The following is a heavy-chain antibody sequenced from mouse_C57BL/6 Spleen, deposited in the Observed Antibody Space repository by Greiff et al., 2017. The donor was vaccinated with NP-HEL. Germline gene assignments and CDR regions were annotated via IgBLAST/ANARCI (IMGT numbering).Heavy chain of an antibody. Sequence: QVQLQQSGAELVKPGASVKLSCKASGYTFTSYWMQWVKQRPGQGLEWIGEIDPSDSYTNYTQKFKGKATLTVDTSSSTAYMQLSSLTAEDSAVYYCARRHYGYGGYWGQGTTLTVSS. D-gene: IGHD2-2*01. CDR1: GYTFTSYW. J-gene: IGHJ2*01. CDR2: IDPSDSYT. V-gene: IGHV1-50*01. CDR3: ARRHYGYGGY.